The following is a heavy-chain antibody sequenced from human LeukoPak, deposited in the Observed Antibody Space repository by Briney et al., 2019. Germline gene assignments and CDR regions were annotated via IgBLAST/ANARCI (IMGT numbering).Heavy chain of an antibody. CDR2: IYNSGIT. J-gene: IGHJ4*02. D-gene: IGHD6-19*01. V-gene: IGHV4-59*08. CDR3: ARLSVAGTLYFDS. Sequence: SETLSLTCTVSGDSFSIYFWSWVRQPPGKGLEWIGYIYNSGITNYNPSLKSRVTISVDTSKNQFSLNLNSVTAGDTAVYYCARLSVAGTLYFDSWGQGILATVSS. CDR1: GDSFSIYF.